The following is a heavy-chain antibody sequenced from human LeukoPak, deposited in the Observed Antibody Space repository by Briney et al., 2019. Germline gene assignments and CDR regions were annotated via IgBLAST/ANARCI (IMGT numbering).Heavy chain of an antibody. V-gene: IGHV3-21*01. CDR2: ISNTNSYI. CDR3: ARKTDHQTGGDY. D-gene: IGHD1-1*01. Sequence: GGSLRLSCAASGFTFSSYSMNWVRQAPGKGLEWVSCISNTNSYIYYADSVKGRFTISRDNAKNSLYLQMNSLRAEDTAVYYCARKTDHQTGGDYWGQGTLVTVSS. J-gene: IGHJ4*02. CDR1: GFTFSSYS.